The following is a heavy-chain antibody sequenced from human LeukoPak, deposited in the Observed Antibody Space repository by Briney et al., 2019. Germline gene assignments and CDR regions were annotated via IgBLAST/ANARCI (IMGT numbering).Heavy chain of an antibody. J-gene: IGHJ4*02. Sequence: PGGSLRLSCAASGFTFDDYGMSWVRHAPGKGLEWVSGINWNGGSTGYADSVKGRFTISRDNAKNSLYLQMNSLRAEDTALYCCARESVGGQWLGPSNHYFDYWGQGTLVTVSS. CDR3: ARESVGGQWLGPSNHYFDY. CDR1: GFTFDDYG. CDR2: INWNGGST. V-gene: IGHV3-20*04. D-gene: IGHD6-19*01.